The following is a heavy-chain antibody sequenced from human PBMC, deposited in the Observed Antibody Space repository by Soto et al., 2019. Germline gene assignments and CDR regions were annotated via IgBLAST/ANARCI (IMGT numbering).Heavy chain of an antibody. J-gene: IGHJ6*02. CDR2: IKQDGSEK. CDR1: GFTFSSYW. Sequence: GGSLRLSCAASGFTFSSYWMSWVRQAPGKGLEWVANIKQDGSEKYYVDSVKGRFTISRDNAKNSLYLQMNSLRAEDTAVYYIARDVIRFLEWLFYGMDVWGQGTTVTVSS. CDR3: ARDVIRFLEWLFYGMDV. V-gene: IGHV3-7*01. D-gene: IGHD3-3*01.